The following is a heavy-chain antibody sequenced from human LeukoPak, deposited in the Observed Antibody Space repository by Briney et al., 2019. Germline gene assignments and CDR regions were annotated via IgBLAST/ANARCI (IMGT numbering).Heavy chain of an antibody. CDR3: ARDQGSLTRSWYTGY. J-gene: IGHJ4*02. CDR1: GYTFTGYH. Sequence: ASVKVSCKASGYTFTGYHIHWVRKAPGRGLEWMGRINPNTGETNFAQKFQGRVTMTRDTSITTAFMELSSLRPDDTAVYFCARDQGSLTRSWYTGYWGQGTQVTVSS. V-gene: IGHV1-2*06. CDR2: INPNTGET. D-gene: IGHD6-13*01.